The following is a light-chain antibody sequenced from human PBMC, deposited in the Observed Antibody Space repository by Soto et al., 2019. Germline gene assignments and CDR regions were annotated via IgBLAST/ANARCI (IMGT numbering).Light chain of an antibody. CDR2: YNT. Sequence: SYELTQPPSVSVAPGKTARITCGGNNIGSKGVHWYQQKPGQAPVLVIYYNTDRPSGIPERFSGSNSGNTATLTFSRVEAGDEADYYCQVWDSSNDHVIFGGGTQLTVL. J-gene: IGLJ2*01. V-gene: IGLV3-21*04. CDR1: NIGSKG. CDR3: QVWDSSNDHVI.